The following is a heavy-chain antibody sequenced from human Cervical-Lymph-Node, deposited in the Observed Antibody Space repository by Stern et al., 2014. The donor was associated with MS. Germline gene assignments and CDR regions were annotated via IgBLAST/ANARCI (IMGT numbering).Heavy chain of an antibody. Sequence: VQLVESGAGVKRPGCSVTLSCKTSGVTFGDYSMSWLRQAPGHGLEWVGVIITIFGAADYAYTVQGRVTITADESTTTAYMELSSLRSEDTAMYYCARGAYCGGDCYWGWFDSWGQGTLVTVSS. D-gene: IGHD2-21*02. J-gene: IGHJ5*01. V-gene: IGHV1-69*01. CDR3: ARGAYCGGDCYWGWFDS. CDR2: IITIFGAA. CDR1: GVTFGDYS.